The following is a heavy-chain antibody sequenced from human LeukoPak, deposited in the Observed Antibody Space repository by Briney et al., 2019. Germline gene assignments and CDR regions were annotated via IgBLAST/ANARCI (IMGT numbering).Heavy chain of an antibody. D-gene: IGHD3-3*01. CDR2: IYYSGST. V-gene: IGHV4-59*01. CDR3: ARGGPDFWSGYRLYGMDV. CDR1: GGSISSYY. J-gene: IGHJ6*02. Sequence: SETLSLTCTVSGGSISSYYWSWIRQPPGKGLEWIGYIYYSGSTNYNPSLKSRVTISVDTSKNQFSLKLGSVTAAGTAVYYCARGGPDFWSGYRLYGMDVWGQGTTVTVSS.